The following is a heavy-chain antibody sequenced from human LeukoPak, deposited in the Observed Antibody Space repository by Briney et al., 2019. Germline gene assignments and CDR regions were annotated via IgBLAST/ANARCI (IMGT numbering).Heavy chain of an antibody. Sequence: GGSLRLSCAASGVTFSSYSMSWVRQAPGKGLEWVSSISSSRSNIYYADSVKGRFIISRDNAKNSLYLQMTSLRGEDTAVYYCARDLCSSCGWFDPWGQGTLVTVSS. J-gene: IGHJ5*02. V-gene: IGHV3-21*01. D-gene: IGHD2-2*01. CDR2: ISSSRSNI. CDR1: GVTFSSYS. CDR3: ARDLCSSCGWFDP.